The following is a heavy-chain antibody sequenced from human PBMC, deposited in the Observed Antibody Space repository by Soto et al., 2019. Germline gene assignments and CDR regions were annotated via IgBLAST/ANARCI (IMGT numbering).Heavy chain of an antibody. D-gene: IGHD6-13*01. Sequence: QVQLVQSGAEVKKPGASVKVSCKASGYTFTSYDINWVRQATGQGREWMGWMNPNSGNTGYAQKFQGRVTMTRNTSISTAYMEVSSLRSEDTAVYYCARCHGVAAGTTDFDYWGQGTLVTVSP. J-gene: IGHJ4*02. CDR2: MNPNSGNT. CDR1: GYTFTSYD. CDR3: ARCHGVAAGTTDFDY. V-gene: IGHV1-8*01.